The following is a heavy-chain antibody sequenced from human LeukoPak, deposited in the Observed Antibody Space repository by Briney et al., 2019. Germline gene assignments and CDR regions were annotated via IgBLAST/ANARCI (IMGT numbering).Heavy chain of an antibody. Sequence: GGSLRLSCAASGFTFSSYGMHWVRQAPGKGLEWVAVISYDGSNKYYADSVKGRFTISRDNSKNTLYLQMNSLRAEDTAVYYCANFYGDYSYWGQGTLVTVSS. D-gene: IGHD4-17*01. V-gene: IGHV3-30*18. CDR1: GFTFSSYG. J-gene: IGHJ4*02. CDR2: ISYDGSNK. CDR3: ANFYGDYSY.